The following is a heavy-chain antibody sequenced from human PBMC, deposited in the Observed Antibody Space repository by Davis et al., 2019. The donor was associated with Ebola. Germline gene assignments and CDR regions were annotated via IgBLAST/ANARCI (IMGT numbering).Heavy chain of an antibody. D-gene: IGHD2-21*01. CDR3: ARLGVDDSGLYFDY. V-gene: IGHV5-51*01. Sequence: PGGSLRLSCKGSGYSFATYWIAWVRQMPGKGLEWMGTIYPGNSDARDSPSFQGQVTMSADKTISTAYLQWSSLKASDTAMYYCARLGVDDSGLYFDYWGQGTLVTVSS. J-gene: IGHJ4*02. CDR1: GYSFATYW. CDR2: IYPGNSDA.